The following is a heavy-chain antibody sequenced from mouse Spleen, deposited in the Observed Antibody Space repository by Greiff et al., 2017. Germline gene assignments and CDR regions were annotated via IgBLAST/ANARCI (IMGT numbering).Heavy chain of an antibody. V-gene: IGHV1-80*01. CDR2: IYPGDGDT. CDR3: ARSEYGNYGAY. Sequence: QVQLKESGAELVKPGASVKISCKASGYAFSSYWMNWVKQRPGKGLEWIGQIYPGDGDTNYNGKFKGKATLTADKSSSTAYMQLSSLTSEDSAVYFCARSEYGNYGAYWGQGTLVTVSA. D-gene: IGHD2-10*02. J-gene: IGHJ3*01. CDR1: GYAFSSYW.